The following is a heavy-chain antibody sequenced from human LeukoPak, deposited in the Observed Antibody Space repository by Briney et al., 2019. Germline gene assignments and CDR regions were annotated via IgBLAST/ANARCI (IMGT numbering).Heavy chain of an antibody. CDR2: IIPILGIA. D-gene: IGHD3-10*01. V-gene: IGHV1-69*04. Sequence: ASVKVSCKASGGTFSSYAISWVRQAPGQGLEWMGRIIPILGIANYAQKFQGRVTITADKSTSTAYMELSSLRSEDTAVYYCARVVMSGEAVYWGQGTLVTVSS. CDR1: GGTFSSYA. CDR3: ARVVMSGEAVY. J-gene: IGHJ4*02.